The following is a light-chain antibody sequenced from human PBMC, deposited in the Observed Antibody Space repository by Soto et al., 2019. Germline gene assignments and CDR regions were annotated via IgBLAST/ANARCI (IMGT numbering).Light chain of an antibody. CDR1: QNISNY. V-gene: IGKV3-11*01. CDR3: QQRSHWPRT. Sequence: DSVLTQGPGTLYLSPGEIATLSCRASQNISNYLIWYQQKPGQSPRLLIYDVSNRATGIPARFSGSGSGTNFSLTISSLEPEDFAVYYSQQRSHWPRTFGQGTKVDI. CDR2: DVS. J-gene: IGKJ1*01.